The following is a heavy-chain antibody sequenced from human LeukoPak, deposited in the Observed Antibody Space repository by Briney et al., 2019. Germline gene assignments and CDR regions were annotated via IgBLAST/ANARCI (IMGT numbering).Heavy chain of an antibody. D-gene: IGHD2-21*02. CDR3: ARGYQEYCGGDCYSQFDY. CDR2: INHSGST. J-gene: IGHJ4*02. V-gene: IGHV4-34*01. CDR1: GVSFSGYY. Sequence: SETLSLTCAVYGVSFSGYYWSWIRQPPGKGLEWIGEINHSGSTNYNPSLKSRVTISVDTSKNQFSLKLSSVTAADTAVYYCARGYQEYCGGDCYSQFDYWGQGTLVTVSS.